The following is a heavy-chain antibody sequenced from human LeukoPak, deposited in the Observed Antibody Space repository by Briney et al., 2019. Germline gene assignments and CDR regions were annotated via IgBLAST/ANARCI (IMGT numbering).Heavy chain of an antibody. Sequence: SGTLSLTCAVSGGSISSYYWSWIRQPPGKGLEWIGYIYYSGSTNYNPSLKSRVTISVDTSKNQFSLKLSSVTAADTAVYYCARDSLDYGMDVWGQGTTVTVSS. CDR3: ARDSLDYGMDV. CDR1: GGSISSYY. J-gene: IGHJ6*02. V-gene: IGHV4-59*01. CDR2: IYYSGST.